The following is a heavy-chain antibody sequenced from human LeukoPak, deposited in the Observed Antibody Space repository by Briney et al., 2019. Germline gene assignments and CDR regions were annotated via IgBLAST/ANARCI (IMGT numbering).Heavy chain of an antibody. V-gene: IGHV1-18*01. CDR3: ARDLFGVVASYHMDV. D-gene: IGHD3-22*01. J-gene: IGHJ6*03. Sequence: ASVKVSCKASGYTFTSYGISWVRQAPGQGLEWMGWISAYNGNTNYAQKLQGRVNMTTDTSTSTAYMELRSLRSDDTAVYYCARDLFGVVASYHMDVWGKGTTVTVSS. CDR2: ISAYNGNT. CDR1: GYTFTSYG.